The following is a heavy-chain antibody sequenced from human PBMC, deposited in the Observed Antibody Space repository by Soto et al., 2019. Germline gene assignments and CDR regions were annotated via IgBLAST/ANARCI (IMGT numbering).Heavy chain of an antibody. CDR1: GGSISSYY. Sequence: PSETLSLTCTVSGGSISSYYWSWIRQPPGKGLEWIGYIYYSGSTNYNPSLKSRVTISVDTSKNQFSLKLSSVTAADTAIYYCARRHYDLLTGQRYHLDFWGPGTLVTVSS. D-gene: IGHD3-9*01. J-gene: IGHJ4*02. CDR2: IYYSGST. CDR3: ARRHYDLLTGQRYHLDF. V-gene: IGHV4-59*01.